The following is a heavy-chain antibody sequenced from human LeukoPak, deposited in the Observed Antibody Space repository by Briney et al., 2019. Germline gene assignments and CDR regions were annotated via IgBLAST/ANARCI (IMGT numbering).Heavy chain of an antibody. CDR3: AVSGGYYYGSGSPFDY. Sequence: GASVKVSCKASGYTFTSYTMHWVRQAPGQRLEWMGWINAGNGNTKYSQKFQGRVTITRDTSASTAYMELSSLRSEDTAVYYCAVSGGYYYGSGSPFDYWGQGTLVTVSS. V-gene: IGHV1-3*01. D-gene: IGHD3-10*01. J-gene: IGHJ4*02. CDR2: INAGNGNT. CDR1: GYTFTSYT.